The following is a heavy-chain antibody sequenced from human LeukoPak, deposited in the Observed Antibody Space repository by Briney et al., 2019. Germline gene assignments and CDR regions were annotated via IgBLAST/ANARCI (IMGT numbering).Heavy chain of an antibody. V-gene: IGHV4-59*01. Sequence: PSETLSLTCTVSGSFISIYYWSWVRQPPGKGLEWIVYIYYSGSTNYNPSLKSRVTMLEDTSKNLFSLKISSVNAAELALYYCARGIKYYYGSGTYHYFDFWGQGTLVTVSS. CDR2: IYYSGST. CDR1: GSFISIYY. CDR3: ARGIKYYYGSGTYHYFDF. D-gene: IGHD3-10*01. J-gene: IGHJ4*02.